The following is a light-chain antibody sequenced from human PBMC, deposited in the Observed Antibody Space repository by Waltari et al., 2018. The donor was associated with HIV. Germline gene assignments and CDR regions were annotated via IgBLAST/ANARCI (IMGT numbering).Light chain of an antibody. Sequence: IQMTQSPSTLSASVGARVTITCRASQGLCDWLVWYQQRPGKAPKLLIYKTFRLESGAPARFSGSGSGTEFALTISCLQPDDFATYYCQHYHLFSWTFGQGTKV. V-gene: IGKV1-5*03. CDR1: QGLCDW. CDR3: QHYHLFSWT. CDR2: KTF. J-gene: IGKJ1*01.